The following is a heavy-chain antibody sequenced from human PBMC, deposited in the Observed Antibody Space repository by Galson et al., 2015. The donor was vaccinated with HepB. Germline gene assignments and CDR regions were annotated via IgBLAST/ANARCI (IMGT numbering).Heavy chain of an antibody. D-gene: IGHD4-23*01. CDR1: GFTFSSYS. Sequence: SLRLSCAASGFTFSSYSMNWVRQAPGKGLEWVSSISSSSSYIYYADSVKGRFTISRDNAKNSLYLQMNSLRAEDTAVYYCARDSFGGYGGNSAGTYGWFDPWGQGTLVTVSS. CDR3: ARDSFGGYGGNSAGTYGWFDP. J-gene: IGHJ5*02. CDR2: ISSSSSYI. V-gene: IGHV3-21*01.